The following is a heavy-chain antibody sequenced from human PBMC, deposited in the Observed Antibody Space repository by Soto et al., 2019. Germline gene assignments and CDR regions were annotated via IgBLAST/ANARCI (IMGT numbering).Heavy chain of an antibody. CDR3: ARGTGIAVAGTHLFDY. CDR2: ISNNGGST. J-gene: IGHJ4*02. D-gene: IGHD6-19*01. CDR1: GFTFSNFA. Sequence: PGGSLRLSCSASGFTFSNFALHWVRQAPGTGLEYVSAISNNGGSTYYADSVNGRFTISRDNSKNTLYLQMSSLRPEDTAVYYWARGTGIAVAGTHLFDYWGQGTLVTVSS. V-gene: IGHV3-64D*06.